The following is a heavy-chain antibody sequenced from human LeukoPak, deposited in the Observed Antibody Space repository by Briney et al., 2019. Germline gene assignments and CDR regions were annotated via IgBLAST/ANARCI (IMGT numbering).Heavy chain of an antibody. CDR2: IKQDVIEK. CDR3: ARGEYHQDGIGYNRFDN. J-gene: IGHJ4*02. V-gene: IGHV3-7*01. D-gene: IGHD5-24*01. Sequence: GGSLRLSCAVSGFTFSNYWMSWVRQAPGKGLEWVANIKQDVIEKYYVDSVKGRFTISRDNAENSVFLQMTSLRPEDTAVYYCARGEYHQDGIGYNRFDNWGQGALVTVSS. CDR1: GFTFSNYW.